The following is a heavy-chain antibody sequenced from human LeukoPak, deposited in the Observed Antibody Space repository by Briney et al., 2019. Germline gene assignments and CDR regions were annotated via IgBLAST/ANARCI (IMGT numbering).Heavy chain of an antibody. Sequence: SETLSLTCNVSGGSINNHHWSWIRQPPGKRLEWIAYVAYTGSAVYNPSLKSRVTISVDTPKNQFSLKLKSVTAADTAVYYCARGPLDSADYSFDYWGQGALVTASS. D-gene: IGHD3-22*01. J-gene: IGHJ4*02. CDR2: VAYTGSA. V-gene: IGHV4-59*11. CDR3: ARGPLDSADYSFDY. CDR1: GGSINNHH.